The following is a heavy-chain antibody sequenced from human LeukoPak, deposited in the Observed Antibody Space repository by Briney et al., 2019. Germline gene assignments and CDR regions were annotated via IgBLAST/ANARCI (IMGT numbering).Heavy chain of an antibody. CDR2: ISSSSSYI. V-gene: IGHV3-21*04. CDR3: AKEAFYGDPPFN. Sequence: GGSLRLSCAASGFTFSSYSMNWVRQAPGKGLEWVSSISSSSSYIYYADSVKGRFTISRDNAKNSLYLQMNSLRAEDTAVYYCAKEAFYGDPPFNWGQGTLVTVSS. J-gene: IGHJ4*02. CDR1: GFTFSSYS. D-gene: IGHD4-17*01.